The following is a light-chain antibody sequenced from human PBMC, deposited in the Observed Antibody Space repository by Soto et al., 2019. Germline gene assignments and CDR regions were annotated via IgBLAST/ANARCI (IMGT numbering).Light chain of an antibody. CDR2: DNN. CDR1: SSNIGNNF. Sequence: QSVLTQPPSVSAAPGQKVTISCSGSSSNIGNNFLSWYQQLPGTAPKLLIYDNNKRPSGIPDRFSGSKSVTSATLGITGLQSGDEADYYCATWESSLSIGVFGGGTKVTVL. V-gene: IGLV1-51*01. CDR3: ATWESSLSIGV. J-gene: IGLJ2*01.